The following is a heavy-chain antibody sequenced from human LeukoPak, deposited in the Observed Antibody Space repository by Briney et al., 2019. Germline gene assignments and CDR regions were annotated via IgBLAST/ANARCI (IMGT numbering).Heavy chain of an antibody. J-gene: IGHJ4*02. CDR3: ARAGDGGWGLVAYLDY. CDR1: GGSISSGSYY. D-gene: IGHD3-16*01. Sequence: SETLSLTCTVSGGSISSGSYYWSWIRQPAGKGLEWIGRIYTSGNTNYNPSPKSRVTISADTSKNQFSLKLSSVTAADTAVYYCARAGDGGWGLVAYLDYWGQGTLVTVSS. CDR2: IYTSGNT. V-gene: IGHV4-61*02.